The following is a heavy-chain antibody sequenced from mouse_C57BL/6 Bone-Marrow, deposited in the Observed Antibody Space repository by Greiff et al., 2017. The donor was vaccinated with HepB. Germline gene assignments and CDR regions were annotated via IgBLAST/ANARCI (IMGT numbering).Heavy chain of an antibody. V-gene: IGHV3-1*01. CDR2: ISYSGST. CDR1: GYSITSGYD. CDR3: VERIYDGYGEAMDY. Sequence: EVKLVESGPGMVKPSQSLSLTCTVTGYSITSGYDWHWIRHFPGNKLEWMGYISYSGSTNYNPSLKSRISITHDTSKNHFFLKLNSVTTEDTATYYCVERIYDGYGEAMDYWGQGTSVTVSS. J-gene: IGHJ4*01. D-gene: IGHD2-3*01.